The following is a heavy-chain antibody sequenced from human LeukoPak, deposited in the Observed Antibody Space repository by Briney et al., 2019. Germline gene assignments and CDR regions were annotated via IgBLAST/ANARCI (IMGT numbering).Heavy chain of an antibody. V-gene: IGHV3-21*01. CDR1: GFTFSTYT. CDR2: ISSSSSYM. J-gene: IGHJ4*02. Sequence: GGSLRLSCAASGFTFSTYTMNWVRQAPGKGLEWVSSISSSSSYMYYADSVKGRFTISRDNAKNSLYLQMNSLRAEDTAVYYCARKPYDSSGYSYDWGQGTLVTVSS. CDR3: ARKPYDSSGYSYD. D-gene: IGHD3-22*01.